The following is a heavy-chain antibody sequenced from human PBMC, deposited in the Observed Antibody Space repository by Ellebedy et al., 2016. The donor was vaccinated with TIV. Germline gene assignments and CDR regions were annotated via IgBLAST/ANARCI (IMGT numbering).Heavy chain of an antibody. D-gene: IGHD1-26*01. CDR1: GFTFSDHY. J-gene: IGHJ4*02. Sequence: PGGSLRLSCAASGFTFSDHYMDWVRQAPGKGLAWIGRIRDKANTYRTEYAASVKGRFTISRDDSKNSLYLQMNSLRTEDTAVYYCARSGSYLPFDYWGQGTLVTVAS. CDR2: IRDKANTYRT. V-gene: IGHV3-72*01. CDR3: ARSGSYLPFDY.